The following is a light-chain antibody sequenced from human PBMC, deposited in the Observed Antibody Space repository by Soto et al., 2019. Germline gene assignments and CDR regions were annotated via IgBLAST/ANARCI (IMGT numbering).Light chain of an antibody. CDR1: QSISSY. CDR2: AAS. V-gene: IGKV1-39*01. CDR3: QQSYSTHRT. Sequence: DIQMTQSPSSLSASVGDRVTITCRASQSISSYLNWYQQKPWKAPKLLIYAASSLQSGVPSRFSGSGSGTDFTLTISSLQPEDFATYYCQQSYSTHRTFGGGTKVEIK. J-gene: IGKJ4*01.